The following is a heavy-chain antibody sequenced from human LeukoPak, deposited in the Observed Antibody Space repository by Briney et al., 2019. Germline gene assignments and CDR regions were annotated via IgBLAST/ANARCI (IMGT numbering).Heavy chain of an antibody. CDR3: ARVVGVVIPD. J-gene: IGHJ4*02. D-gene: IGHD3-3*01. V-gene: IGHV4-59*01. CDR2: IYYSGST. Sequence: SETLSLTCTVSGGSISSYYWSWIRQPPGKGLEWIGYIYYSGSTNYNPSLKSRVTISVDTSKNQFSLKLSSVTAADTAVYYCARVVGVVIPDWGQGTLVTGSS. CDR1: GGSISSYY.